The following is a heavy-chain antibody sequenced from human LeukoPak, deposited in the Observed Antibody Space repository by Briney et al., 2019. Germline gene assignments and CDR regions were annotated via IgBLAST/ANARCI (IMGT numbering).Heavy chain of an antibody. V-gene: IGHV3-23*01. CDR2: ISGSGGST. CDR3: AKDLGTIFGVVITTLYYYYGMDV. Sequence: GGSLRLSCAASGFTFSSYAMSWVRQAPGKGLEWVSAISGSGGSTYYADSVKGRFTISRDNSKNTLYLQMNSLRAGDTAVYYCAKDLGTIFGVVITTLYYYYGMDVWGQGTTVTVSS. D-gene: IGHD3-3*01. CDR1: GFTFSSYA. J-gene: IGHJ6*02.